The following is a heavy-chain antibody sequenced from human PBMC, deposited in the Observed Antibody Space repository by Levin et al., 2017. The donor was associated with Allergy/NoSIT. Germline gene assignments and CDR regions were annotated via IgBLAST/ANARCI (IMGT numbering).Heavy chain of an antibody. J-gene: IGHJ4*02. D-gene: IGHD3-10*01. V-gene: IGHV3-33*01. CDR3: ARGPYYYGSGRAGQFDY. Sequence: GGSLRLSCAASGFIFSSFGMHWVRQAPGKGLEWLAVIWYDGSDEYYADSVKGRFTISRDNSKNTLYLQMNNLRAEDTAVYYCARGPYYYGSGRAGQFDYWGQGTLVTVSS. CDR2: IWYDGSDE. CDR1: GFIFSSFG.